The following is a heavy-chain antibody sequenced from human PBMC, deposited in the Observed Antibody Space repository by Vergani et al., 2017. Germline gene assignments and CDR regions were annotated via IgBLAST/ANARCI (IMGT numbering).Heavy chain of an antibody. CDR3: AKAADSSGYGIDY. CDR2: ISGDGGST. CDR1: GFTFDDYA. D-gene: IGHD3-22*01. Sequence: VQLVESGGGVVQPGRSLRLSCAASGFTFDDYAMHWVRQAPGKGLEWVSLISGDGGSTDYADSVKGRLTISRDNSKNSLYLQMNSLRTEETALYYCAKAADSSGYGIDYWGQGTLVTVSS. V-gene: IGHV3-43*02. J-gene: IGHJ4*02.